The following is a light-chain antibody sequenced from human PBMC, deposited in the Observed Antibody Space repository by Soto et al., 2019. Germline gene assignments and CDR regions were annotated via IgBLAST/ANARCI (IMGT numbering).Light chain of an antibody. CDR3: CSYTTSSTYV. CDR2: DVN. J-gene: IGLJ1*01. Sequence: QSVLTHPASVSGSRGQSFAISCTGTRRDVGGYNYVSWYQQHPGKAPTLMIYDVNNRPSGVSNRFSGSKSGNTASLTISELQAEDEADYYCCSYTTSSTYVFGTGTKVTVL. CDR1: RRDVGGYNY. V-gene: IGLV2-14*03.